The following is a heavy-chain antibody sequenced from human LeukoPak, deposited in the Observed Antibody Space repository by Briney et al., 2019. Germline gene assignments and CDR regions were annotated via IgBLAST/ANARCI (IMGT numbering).Heavy chain of an antibody. V-gene: IGHV4-59*01. CDR2: IYYTGST. J-gene: IGHJ4*02. CDR1: GGSINTNY. CDR3: ARGLRTMFGSNYFDS. D-gene: IGHD3-3*01. Sequence: SETLSLTCSVSGGSINTNYWNWIRQPPGEGLQWIGYIYYTGSTNYNPSLTSRLTISVDMSKNQVFLKLTSATAADTAVYYCARGLRTMFGSNYFDSWGQGTLVTVSS.